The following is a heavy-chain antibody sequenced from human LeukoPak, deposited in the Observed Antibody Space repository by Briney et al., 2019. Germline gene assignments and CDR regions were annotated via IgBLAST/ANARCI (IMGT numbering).Heavy chain of an antibody. CDR3: ARSHGDY. Sequence: PSETLSLTCTVSGGSISSSNYYWGWIRQPPGKGLEWIGSIYYSGTTYYNPSLKSRVTTSVDTSKNRFSLKLSSVTAADTAVYYCARSHGDYWGQGTLVTVSS. CDR2: IYYSGTT. CDR1: GGSISSSNYY. V-gene: IGHV4-39*01. J-gene: IGHJ4*02.